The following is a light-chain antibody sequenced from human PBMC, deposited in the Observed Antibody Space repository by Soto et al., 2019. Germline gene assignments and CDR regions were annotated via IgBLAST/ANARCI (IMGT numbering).Light chain of an antibody. J-gene: IGLJ3*02. Sequence: QSVLTQPPSMSAAPGQKITISCSGSSSNIGASYVFWYQQFPGTAPKLLIYDTDKRPSGIPDRFSGSKSGTSATLGITRLQTGDEADYYCGAWDSSLRVVLFGGGTKRTVL. CDR2: DTD. CDR1: SSNIGASY. V-gene: IGLV1-51*01. CDR3: GAWDSSLRVVL.